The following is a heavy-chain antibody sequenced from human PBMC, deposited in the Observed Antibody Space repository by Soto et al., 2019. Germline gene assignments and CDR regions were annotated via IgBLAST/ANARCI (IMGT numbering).Heavy chain of an antibody. CDR2: IKQDGSEK. CDR1: GFTFSSYW. Sequence: PGGSLRLSCAASGFTFSSYWMSWVRQAPGKGLEWVANIKQDGSEKYYVDSVKGRFTISRDNAKNPLYLQMNSLRAEDTAVYYCARDLRSSGWYVSSYYYYYGMDVWGQGTTVTVSS. V-gene: IGHV3-7*01. D-gene: IGHD6-19*01. CDR3: ARDLRSSGWYVSSYYYYYGMDV. J-gene: IGHJ6*02.